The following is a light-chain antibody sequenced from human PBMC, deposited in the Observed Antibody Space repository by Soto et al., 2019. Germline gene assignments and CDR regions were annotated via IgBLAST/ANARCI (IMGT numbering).Light chain of an antibody. CDR2: GAS. Sequence: EKVMTQSPATLSVSPGERATLACRASQSVNKAYLVWYQVKPGQAPRRLIYGASSRATGIPDRFSGRGFGTDFTLTISRLEPEDFAVYYCQHSGDFRWTFGLGTKVDI. V-gene: IGKV3-20*01. CDR3: QHSGDFRWT. CDR1: QSVNKAY. J-gene: IGKJ1*01.